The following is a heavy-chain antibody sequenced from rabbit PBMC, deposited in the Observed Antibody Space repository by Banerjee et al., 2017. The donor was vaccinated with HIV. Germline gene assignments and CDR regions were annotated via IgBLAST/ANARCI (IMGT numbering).Heavy chain of an antibody. CDR2: INTATGKA. Sequence: QEQLEESGGGLVKPEGSLTLTCKASGFSFSDRDVMCWVRQAPGKGLGWIACINTATGKAVYANWAKGRFTISKTSSTTVTLQMTSLTAADTATWFCARERLIGGYAKAIDLWGPGTLVTVS. D-gene: IGHD6-1*01. CDR1: GFSFSDRDV. J-gene: IGHJ4*01. CDR3: ARERLIGGYAKAIDL. V-gene: IGHV1S45*01.